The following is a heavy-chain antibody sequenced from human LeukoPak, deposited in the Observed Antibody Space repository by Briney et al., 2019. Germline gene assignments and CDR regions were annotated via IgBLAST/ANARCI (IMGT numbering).Heavy chain of an antibody. V-gene: IGHV1-18*01. CDR1: GYTFTSYG. Sequence: ASVKVSCKASGYTFTSYGISWVRQAPGQGLEWMGWISAYNGNTNYAQRLQGRVTITADVSTSTAYMELSSLRSEDTAVYYCARDITDCSSTSCYVSGYVYWGQETLVTVSS. CDR2: ISAYNGNT. D-gene: IGHD2-2*01. J-gene: IGHJ4*02. CDR3: ARDITDCSSTSCYVSGYVY.